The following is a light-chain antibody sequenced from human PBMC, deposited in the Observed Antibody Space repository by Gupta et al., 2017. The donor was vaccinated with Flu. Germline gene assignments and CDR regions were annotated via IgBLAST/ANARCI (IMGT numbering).Light chain of an antibody. Sequence: QSVLAQPPSASGTPGQRVTISCSGRSSNVGSNAVHWYQQVPGTAPKLLIYDNNQRPSGVPDRFSGSKSGTSASLAISGLQSEDEAHYYCAAWDDSLNGHYVFGTGTEGTVL. CDR2: DNN. V-gene: IGLV1-44*01. CDR1: SSNVGSNA. CDR3: AAWDDSLNGHYV. J-gene: IGLJ1*01.